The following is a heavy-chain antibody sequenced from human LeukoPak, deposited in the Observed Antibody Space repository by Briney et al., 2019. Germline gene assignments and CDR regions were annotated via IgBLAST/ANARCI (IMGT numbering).Heavy chain of an antibody. CDR3: AREYYGRALDP. CDR1: GYSFTAFY. CDR2: IHPRSGET. Sequence: EASVKVSCKASGYSFTAFYIHWVRQAPGQGLEWMGWIHPRSGETNYAYKFRGRVAMTRDTSISTTYMDLGSLGSDDTAVYYCAREYYGRALDPWGQGTLVTVSS. J-gene: IGHJ5*02. D-gene: IGHD2-21*01. V-gene: IGHV1-2*02.